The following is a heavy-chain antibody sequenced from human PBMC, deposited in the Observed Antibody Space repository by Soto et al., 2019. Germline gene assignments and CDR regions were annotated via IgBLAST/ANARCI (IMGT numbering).Heavy chain of an antibody. V-gene: IGHV1-2*02. CDR1: GYTFSDSY. J-gene: IGHJ4*02. CDR3: ARDMGGSSSFLGY. Sequence: QVQLVQSGAEVKTPGASVRVSCRASGYTFSDSYIHWVRQAPGQGLEWLGWINPTYGGATYEQKFQGRVTMTRDTSISTAYRELRRPQSDDTAVYYCARDMGGSSSFLGYWGQGTLVTVSS. CDR2: INPTYGGA. D-gene: IGHD6-6*01.